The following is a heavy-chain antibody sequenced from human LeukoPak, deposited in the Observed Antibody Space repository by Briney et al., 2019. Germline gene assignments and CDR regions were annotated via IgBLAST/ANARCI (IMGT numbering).Heavy chain of an antibody. D-gene: IGHD4-17*01. CDR1: GGSISSGGYD. CDR3: ARYTVTTLDNWFAP. J-gene: IGHJ5*02. CDR2: IYYSGST. V-gene: IGHV4-31*03. Sequence: SQTLSLTCTVSGGSISSGGYDWSWIRQHPGKGLEWIGYIYYSGSTYYNPSLKSRVTISVDTSKNQFSLKLSSVTAADTAVYYCARYTVTTLDNWFAPWSQGTLVTVSS.